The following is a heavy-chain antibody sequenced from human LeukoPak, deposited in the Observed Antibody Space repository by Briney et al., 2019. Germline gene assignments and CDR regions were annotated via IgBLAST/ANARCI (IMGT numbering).Heavy chain of an antibody. CDR1: VGSLSSRGYY. V-gene: IGHV4-39*01. J-gene: IGHJ4*02. Sequence: SETLSPTRTVSVGSLSSRGYYWGWVRQPPGKGLGLVGKIYYSGSTYYSPSLKSRLTISVDTSKNQFSLKLSSVTAADTAVYYCARQVDDILTGYYPYYFDYWGQGTLLTVSS. CDR3: ARQVDDILTGYYPYYFDY. D-gene: IGHD3-9*01. CDR2: IYYSGST.